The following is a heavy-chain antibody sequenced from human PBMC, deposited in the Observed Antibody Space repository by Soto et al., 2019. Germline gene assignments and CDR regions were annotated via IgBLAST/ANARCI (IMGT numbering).Heavy chain of an antibody. D-gene: IGHD2-15*01. Sequence: QVQLVQSGAEVKKPGASVKVSCKVSGYTFTSHAFSWVRQAPGQGLEWMGWISPYNNNTNSAQKLQGRVTMTTDTSTNTAYMELRSLRSDDTAVYYCARAYSGTWTFDYWGQGTLVTVSS. CDR2: ISPYNNNT. CDR1: GYTFTSHA. V-gene: IGHV1-18*01. CDR3: ARAYSGTWTFDY. J-gene: IGHJ4*02.